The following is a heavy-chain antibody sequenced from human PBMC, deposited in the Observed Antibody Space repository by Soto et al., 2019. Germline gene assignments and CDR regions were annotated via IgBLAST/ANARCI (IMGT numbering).Heavy chain of an antibody. Sequence: GGSLRLSCAASGFTFSSYAMSWVRQAPGKGLEWVSAISGSGGSTYYADSVKGRFTISRDNSKNTLCLQMNSLRAEDTAVYYCAKDMTGLYYYGMDVWGQGTTVTVSS. CDR3: AKDMTGLYYYGMDV. J-gene: IGHJ6*02. CDR1: GFTFSSYA. CDR2: ISGSGGST. D-gene: IGHD3-9*01. V-gene: IGHV3-23*01.